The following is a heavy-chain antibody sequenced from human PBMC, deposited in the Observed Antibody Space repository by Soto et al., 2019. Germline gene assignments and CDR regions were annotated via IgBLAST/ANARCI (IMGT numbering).Heavy chain of an antibody. V-gene: IGHV4-4*02. CDR2: IYHSGST. CDR3: ARIQLWAYYYYYGMDP. Sequence: PSETLSLTCAVSGGSISSSNWWSWVRQPPGKGLEWIGEIYHSGSTNYNPSLKSRVTISVDKSKNQFSLKLSSVTAADTAVYYCARIQLWAYYYYYGMDPWGQGTLVTVSS. J-gene: IGHJ6*02. D-gene: IGHD5-18*01. CDR1: GGSISSSNW.